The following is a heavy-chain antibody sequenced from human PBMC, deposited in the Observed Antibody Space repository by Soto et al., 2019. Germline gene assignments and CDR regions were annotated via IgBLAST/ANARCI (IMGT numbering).Heavy chain of an antibody. CDR2: INAGNGNT. CDR3: ANQYTRGWYGYFQH. Sequence: ASVKVSCKASGYTFTSYAMHWVRQAPGQRLEWMGWINAGNGNTKYSQKFQGRVTITRDTSASTAYMELSSLRSEDTAVYYCANQYTRGWYGYFQHWGQGTLVTVSS. D-gene: IGHD6-19*01. V-gene: IGHV1-3*01. CDR1: GYTFTSYA. J-gene: IGHJ1*01.